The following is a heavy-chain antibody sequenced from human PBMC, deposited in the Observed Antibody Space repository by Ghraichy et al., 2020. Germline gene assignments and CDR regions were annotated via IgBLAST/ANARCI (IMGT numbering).Heavy chain of an antibody. D-gene: IGHD3-22*01. CDR2: LSSKGHFL. J-gene: IGHJ4*02. CDR1: GFTFSSYS. Sequence: GESLNISCAASGFTFSSYSMHWVRQAPGKGLEWVSSLSSKGHFLYYADSVNGRFTISRDNAKNSLYLQLNSLTAEDSAVYYCARERLYFYDGSGHYYFDCWGQGTLVTVSS. V-gene: IGHV3-21*01. CDR3: ARERLYFYDGSGHYYFDC.